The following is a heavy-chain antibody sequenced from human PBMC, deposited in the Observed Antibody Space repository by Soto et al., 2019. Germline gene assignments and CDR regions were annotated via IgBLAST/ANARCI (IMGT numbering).Heavy chain of an antibody. CDR2: IYYSGST. D-gene: IGHD2-15*01. Sequence: TSGTLSLTCTVSGGSISSSSYYWGWIRQPPGKGLEWIGSIYYSGSTYYNPSLKSRATISVDTSKNQFSLKLSSVTAADTAVYYCARLVVVESYYYYYGMDVWGQGTTVTVSS. CDR1: GGSISSSSYY. V-gene: IGHV4-39*01. CDR3: ARLVVVESYYYYYGMDV. J-gene: IGHJ6*02.